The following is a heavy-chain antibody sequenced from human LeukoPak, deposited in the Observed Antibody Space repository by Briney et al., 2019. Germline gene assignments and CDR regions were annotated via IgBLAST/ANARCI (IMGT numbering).Heavy chain of an antibody. CDR2: INPNSGGT. CDR3: ARGSGSYLGAFDI. D-gene: IGHD3-10*01. J-gene: IGHJ3*02. CDR1: GYTFTGYY. Sequence: ASVKVSCKASGYTFTGYYMHWVRQAPGQGLEWMGWINPNSGGTNYAQKFQGRVTMTTDTSTSTAYMELRSLRSDDTAVYYCARGSGSYLGAFDIWGQGTMVTVSS. V-gene: IGHV1-2*02.